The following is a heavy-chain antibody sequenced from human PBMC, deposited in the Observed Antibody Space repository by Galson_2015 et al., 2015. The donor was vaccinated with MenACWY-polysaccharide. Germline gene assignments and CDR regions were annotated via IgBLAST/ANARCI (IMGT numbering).Heavy chain of an antibody. J-gene: IGHJ4*02. D-gene: IGHD5-12*01. CDR2: IKSDGSST. V-gene: IGHV3-74*01. Sequence: SLRLSCAASGFTFSTYWMHWVRQAPGKGLVWVSRIKSDGSSTNYADSVKGRFTISRDNAKNTLYLQMNSLRAEDTALYYCARGCSAYDWCQGTLVTVSA. CDR3: ARGCSAYD. CDR1: GFTFSTYW.